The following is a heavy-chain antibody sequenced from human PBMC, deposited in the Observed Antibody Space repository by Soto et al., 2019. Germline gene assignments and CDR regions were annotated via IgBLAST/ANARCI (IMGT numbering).Heavy chain of an antibody. Sequence: QLQLQESGPGLVKPSETLSLTCTVSGGSISTSRYYWGWIRQPPGKGLEWIGSIFYSGTTYYNPSLKSRVTISVDTSKNQFSLKLTSVTAADTAVYYCARQVGSGYWYFDLWGRGTLVTVSS. CDR2: IFYSGTT. CDR1: GGSISTSRYY. CDR3: ARQVGSGYWYFDL. V-gene: IGHV4-39*01. D-gene: IGHD3-10*01. J-gene: IGHJ2*01.